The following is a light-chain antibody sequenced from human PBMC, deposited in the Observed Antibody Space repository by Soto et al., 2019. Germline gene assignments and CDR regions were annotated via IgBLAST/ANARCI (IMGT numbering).Light chain of an antibody. V-gene: IGKV3-20*01. Sequence: IVLAQKPGTLSWSPGESRTLSCRSSQSVGSTYLAWYQQKPGQAPRLLIFGASSRATGIPDRFSCCGPGTDITLASGRLMPADPALFYWQQYGSLPRTFRGGTKVDIK. J-gene: IGKJ4*01. CDR3: QQYGSLPRT. CDR2: GAS. CDR1: QSVGSTY.